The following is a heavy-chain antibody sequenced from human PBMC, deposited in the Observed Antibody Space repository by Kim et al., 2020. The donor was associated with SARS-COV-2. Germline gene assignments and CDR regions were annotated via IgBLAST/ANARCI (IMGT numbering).Heavy chain of an antibody. V-gene: IGHV3-7*03. Sequence: GGSLRLSCAASGFTFSSYWMSWVRQAPGKGLEWVANIKQDGSEKYYVDSVKGRFTISRDNAKNSLYLQMNSLRAEDTAVYYCARVAPITMVRGVIPYYYYGMDVWGQETTVTVSS. CDR1: GFTFSSYW. CDR3: ARVAPITMVRGVIPYYYYGMDV. D-gene: IGHD3-10*01. CDR2: IKQDGSEK. J-gene: IGHJ6*02.